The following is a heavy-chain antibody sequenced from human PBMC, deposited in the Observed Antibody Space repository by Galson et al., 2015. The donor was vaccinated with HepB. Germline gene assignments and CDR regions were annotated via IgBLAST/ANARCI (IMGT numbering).Heavy chain of an antibody. J-gene: IGHJ4*02. CDR1: GFKFGDYA. CDR2: VNWNSGNM. CDR3: AKGVAVWFVPPSLDS. D-gene: IGHD2-21*01. V-gene: IGHV3-9*01. Sequence: SLRLSCAASGFKFGDYAMHWVRQAPGKGLEWVSGVNWNSGNMAYADSVKGRFTISRDNAKNSLYLQMNSLRPEDAALYYCAKGVAVWFVPPSLDSWGQGTLVTVSS.